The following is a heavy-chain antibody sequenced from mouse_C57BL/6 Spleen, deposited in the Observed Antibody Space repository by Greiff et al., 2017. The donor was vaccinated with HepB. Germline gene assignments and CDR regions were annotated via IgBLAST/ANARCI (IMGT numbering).Heavy chain of an antibody. J-gene: IGHJ4*01. D-gene: IGHD1-2*01. CDR2: INPNNGGT. CDR3: ARHMATYYAMDY. Sequence: QQSHGKSLEWIGYINPNNGGTSYNQKFKGKATLTVNKSSSTAYMELRSLTSEDSAVYYCARHMATYYAMDYWGQGTSVTVSS. V-gene: IGHV1-22*01.